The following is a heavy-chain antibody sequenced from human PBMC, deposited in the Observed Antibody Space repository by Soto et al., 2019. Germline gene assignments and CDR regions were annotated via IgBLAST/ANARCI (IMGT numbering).Heavy chain of an antibody. J-gene: IGHJ4*02. Sequence: QITLKESGPTLVKPTQTLTLTCTFSGFSLSTSGVGVGWLRLPPGKALEWLALIYWDDDKRYSPSLKSRLTITKDTSKNQVVLTMTNMDPVDTATYYCAHIVGGTPFGYWGQGTLVTVSS. CDR3: AHIVGGTPFGY. CDR2: IYWDDDK. V-gene: IGHV2-5*02. CDR1: GFSLSTSGVG. D-gene: IGHD3-16*01.